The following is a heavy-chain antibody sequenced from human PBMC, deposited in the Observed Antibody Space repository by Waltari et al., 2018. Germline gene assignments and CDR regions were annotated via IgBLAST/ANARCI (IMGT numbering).Heavy chain of an antibody. CDR3: ARGPYYDSSAYYIF. CDR1: GGSLDGYY. V-gene: IGHV4-34*01. J-gene: IGHJ4*02. CDR2: INHSGST. Sequence: QVQLQQWGAGLLQPSETLSLTCAGYGGSLDGYYWNWIRKSPGKGLEWIGEINHSGSTNYNPSLKSRVTISVDTSKNQFSLRLSSVTAADTAVYYCARGPYYDSSAYYIFWGQGTLVTVSS. D-gene: IGHD3-22*01.